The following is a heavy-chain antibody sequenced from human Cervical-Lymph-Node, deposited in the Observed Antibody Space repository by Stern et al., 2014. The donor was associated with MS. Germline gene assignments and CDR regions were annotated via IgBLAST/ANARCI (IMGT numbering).Heavy chain of an antibody. J-gene: IGHJ4*02. CDR1: GFTFSSYW. CDR2: INGDGSGA. Sequence: EVQLVESGGGLVQPGGSLRLSCAASGFTFSSYWMHWVRQAPGKGLVWVSRINGDGSGASYADSVKGRFTISRDNAKNTLYLQMNSLRAEDTAVYYCARDVLNDYGDSSSDYWGQGTLVTVSS. V-gene: IGHV3-74*01. CDR3: ARDVLNDYGDSSSDY. D-gene: IGHD4-17*01.